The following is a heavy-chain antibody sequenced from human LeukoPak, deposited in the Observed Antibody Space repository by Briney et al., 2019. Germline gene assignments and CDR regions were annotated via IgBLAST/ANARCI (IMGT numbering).Heavy chain of an antibody. CDR1: GFTFSSNA. D-gene: IGHD3-3*02. J-gene: IGHJ4*02. V-gene: IGHV3-23*01. Sequence: GSLRLSCAASGFTFSSNAMSWVRQAPGKGLEWVSYITGSGGSTLYADSVKGRFTVSRDNSKNTLYLQMNSLRAEDTAVYFCAKGLSIASSFFDYWGQGTLVTVSS. CDR3: AKGLSIASSFFDY. CDR2: ITGSGGST.